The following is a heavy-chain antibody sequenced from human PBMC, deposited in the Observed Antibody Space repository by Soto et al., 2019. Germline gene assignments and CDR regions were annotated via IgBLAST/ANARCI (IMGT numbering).Heavy chain of an antibody. D-gene: IGHD5-18*01. V-gene: IGHV4-59*08. CDR3: ARHRYSYGSYYFDY. CDR2: IYYSGST. Sequence: QVQLQESGPGLVKPSETLSLTCTVSGGSINSYYWSWIRQPPGKGLEWIGYIYYSGSTNYNPSLKSRVTISVDTSKDQFSRKLSSVTAADTAVYYCARHRYSYGSYYFDYWGQGTLVTVSS. CDR1: GGSINSYY. J-gene: IGHJ4*02.